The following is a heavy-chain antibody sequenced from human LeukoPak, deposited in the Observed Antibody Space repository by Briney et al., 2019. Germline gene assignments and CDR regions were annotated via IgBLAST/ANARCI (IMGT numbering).Heavy chain of an antibody. J-gene: IGHJ5*02. D-gene: IGHD6-13*01. CDR3: ARTIAAAAGGWFDP. CDR2: ISAYNGNT. V-gene: IGHV1-18*04. Sequence: ASVKVSCKASGYTFTGYYMHWVRQAPGQGLEWMGWISAYNGNTNYAQKLQGRVTMTTDTSTSTAYMELRSLRSDDTAVYYCARTIAAAAGGWFDPWGQGTLVTVSS. CDR1: GYTFTGYY.